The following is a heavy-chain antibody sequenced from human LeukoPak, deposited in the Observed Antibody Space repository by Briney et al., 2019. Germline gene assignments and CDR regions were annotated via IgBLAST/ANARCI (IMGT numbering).Heavy chain of an antibody. CDR3: ARDVGSTNYYQFYY. V-gene: IGHV3-30*04. D-gene: IGHD2-2*01. CDR1: GFNFSSYA. J-gene: IGHJ4*02. Sequence: GRSLRLACAASGFNFSSYAMHWVRQAPGKGLQWVAVISYDGSDKHYADSVKGRLTTSRDNPKNTLYLQMNSLRAEDTAVYYCARDVGSTNYYQFYYWGQGILVTVSS. CDR2: ISYDGSDK.